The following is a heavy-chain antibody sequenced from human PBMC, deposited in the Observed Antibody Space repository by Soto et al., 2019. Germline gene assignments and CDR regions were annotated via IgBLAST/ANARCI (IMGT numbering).Heavy chain of an antibody. V-gene: IGHV1-18*01. CDR1: GYTFSTYP. J-gene: IGHJ4*02. CDR2: ISTYNGKT. D-gene: IGHD6-13*01. CDR3: ARDRVEAALGTFDQ. Sequence: QVQLVQSGAEVKKPGASVKVSCKTSGYTFSTYPISWVRQAPGQGLEWVGWISTYNGKTNYGQKFQGRVTITTDTSGSTAYMNLRNLRSDDTAVYYCARDRVEAALGTFDQWGQGTLVTVSS.